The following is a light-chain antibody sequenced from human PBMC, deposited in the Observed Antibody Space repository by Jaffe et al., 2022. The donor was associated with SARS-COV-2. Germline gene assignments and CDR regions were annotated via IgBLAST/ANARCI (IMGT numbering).Light chain of an antibody. CDR2: ATS. CDR3: QQYNDWPLT. V-gene: IGKV3-15*01. CDR1: QSVSSRY. J-gene: IGKJ4*01. Sequence: EIVMTQSPATLSVSPGEIATLSCRASQSVSSRYLAWYQQKPGQAPRLLIYATSTRATDIPARFSGSGSGTEFTLTISSLQSEDFAVYYCQQYNDWPLTFGGGTKVEIK.